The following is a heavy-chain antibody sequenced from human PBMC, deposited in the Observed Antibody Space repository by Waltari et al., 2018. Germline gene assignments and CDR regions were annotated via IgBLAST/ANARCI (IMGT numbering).Heavy chain of an antibody. CDR1: GGSFSGYY. CDR2: INHSGRT. V-gene: IGHV4-34*01. J-gene: IGHJ4*02. Sequence: QVQLQQWGAGLLKPSETLSLTCAVYGGSFSGYYWSWIRQPPGKGLEWIGEINHSGRTNYNPALKSRVTIAVDTSKNQFSLKLSSVTAADTAVYYCARVKGFPIFDYWGQGTLVTVSS. CDR3: ARVKGFPIFDY.